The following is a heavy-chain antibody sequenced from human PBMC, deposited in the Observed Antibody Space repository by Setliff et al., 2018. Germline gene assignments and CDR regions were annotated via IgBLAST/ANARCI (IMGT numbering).Heavy chain of an antibody. D-gene: IGHD3-10*01. Sequence: SETLSLTCSVSGASISTTYYYWDWIRQSPEKGLEWIGTIYNPSVKSRVTISVDKSKNQFSLSLRSVTAADTAVYYCATDGPVLNGDYISWGQGTLVTVPQ. J-gene: IGHJ5*02. CDR3: ATDGPVLNGDYIS. CDR2: IY. CDR1: GASISTTYYY. V-gene: IGHV4-39*07.